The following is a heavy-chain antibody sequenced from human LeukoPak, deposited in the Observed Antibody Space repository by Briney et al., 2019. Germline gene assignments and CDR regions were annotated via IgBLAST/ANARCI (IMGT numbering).Heavy chain of an antibody. D-gene: IGHD2-2*01. CDR3: ARGGYCSSTSCYEGDY. Sequence: ASVTVSCKASGYTFTSYDINWVRQAPGQGLEWMGWMNPNSGNTGYAQKFQGRVTMTRNTSISTAYMELSSLRSEDTAVYYCARGGYCSSTSCYEGDYWGQGTLVTVSS. V-gene: IGHV1-8*01. J-gene: IGHJ4*02. CDR2: MNPNSGNT. CDR1: GYTFTSYD.